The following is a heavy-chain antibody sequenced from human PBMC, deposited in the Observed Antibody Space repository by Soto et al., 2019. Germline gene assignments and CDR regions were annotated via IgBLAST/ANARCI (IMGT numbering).Heavy chain of an antibody. CDR2: IYSGGST. V-gene: IGHV3-66*01. J-gene: IGHJ4*02. Sequence: EVQLVESGGGLVQPGGSLRLSCAASGFTVTSHYMSWVRQAPGKGLEWVSVIYSGGSTYYAVSVKGRFTISRDNSKNTLYRQMNSLRAEDTAVYYCARDLYFDYWGQGTLVTVSS. CDR1: GFTVTSHY. CDR3: ARDLYFDY.